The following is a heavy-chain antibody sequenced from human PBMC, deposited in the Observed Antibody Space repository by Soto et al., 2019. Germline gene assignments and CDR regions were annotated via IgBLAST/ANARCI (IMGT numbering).Heavy chain of an antibody. D-gene: IGHD3-10*01. CDR2: ISGSGGST. J-gene: IGHJ6*03. CDR1: GFTFSSYA. V-gene: IGHV3-23*01. CDR3: AKGSVFYGSGSYYSFYYYSYRDV. Sequence: EVQLLESGGGLVQPGGSLRLSCAASGFTFSSYAMSWVRQAPGKGLEWVSAISGSGGSTYYADSVKGRFTISRDNSKTTRYRQLNSLRAEDTAVYYCAKGSVFYGSGSYYSFYYYSYRDVWGKGTTVTVSS.